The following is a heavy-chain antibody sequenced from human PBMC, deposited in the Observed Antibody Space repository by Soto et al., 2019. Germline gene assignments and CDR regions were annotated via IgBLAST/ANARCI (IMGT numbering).Heavy chain of an antibody. CDR2: IYPGDSDT. Sequence: VLSQKVPCHGLGYIFIDYWGGRVLQMPGKGLEWMGIIYPGDSDTRYGPSFQGQVTISADKSISTAYLQCSSLKASDIAMYYCARLANISDFDNWGHGTLVPVS. CDR1: GYIFIDYW. J-gene: IGHJ4*01. D-gene: IGHD2-21*01. CDR3: ARLANISDFDN. V-gene: IGHV5-51*01.